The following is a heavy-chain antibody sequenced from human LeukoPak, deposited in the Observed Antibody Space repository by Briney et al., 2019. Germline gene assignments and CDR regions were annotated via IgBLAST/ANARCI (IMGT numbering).Heavy chain of an antibody. D-gene: IGHD3-3*01. J-gene: IGHJ4*02. Sequence: PGASVKVSCKASGYTFTSYGISWVRQAPGQGLEWMGWISAYNGNTNYAQKLQGRVTMTTDTSTSTAYMELRSLRSNDTAVYYCARSGLENPTIFWSGYIGGYYFDYWGQGTLVTVSS. CDR3: ARSGLENPTIFWSGYIGGYYFDY. CDR1: GYTFTSYG. V-gene: IGHV1-18*01. CDR2: ISAYNGNT.